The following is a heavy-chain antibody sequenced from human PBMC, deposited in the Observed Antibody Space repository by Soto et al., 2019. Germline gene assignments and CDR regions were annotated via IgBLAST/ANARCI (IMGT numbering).Heavy chain of an antibody. CDR2: IYYSGST. CDR3: ERHYPLAYDFWSGSYNWFAP. V-gene: IGHV4-59*08. CDR1: GGSISSYY. D-gene: IGHD3-3*01. J-gene: IGHJ5*02. Sequence: PSETLSLTCTVSGGSISSYYWSWIRQPPGKGLEWIGYIYYSGSTNYNPSLKSRVTISVDTSKNQFSLKLSSVTAADTAVYYCERHYPLAYDFWSGSYNWFAPWGQGTLVTVSS.